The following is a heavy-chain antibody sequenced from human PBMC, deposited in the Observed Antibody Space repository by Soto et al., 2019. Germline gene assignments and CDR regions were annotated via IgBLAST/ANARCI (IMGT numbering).Heavy chain of an antibody. Sequence: PSETLSLTCTVSGGSISSGGYYWSWIRQHPGRGLEWIGYIYYSGSTYYNPSLKSRVTISVDTSKNQFSLKLSSVTAADTAVYYCARVYSGDNYYDSSGYYYFDYWGQGTLVTVSS. J-gene: IGHJ4*02. V-gene: IGHV4-31*03. CDR3: ARVYSGDNYYDSSGYYYFDY. CDR2: IYYSGST. CDR1: GGSISSGGYY. D-gene: IGHD3-22*01.